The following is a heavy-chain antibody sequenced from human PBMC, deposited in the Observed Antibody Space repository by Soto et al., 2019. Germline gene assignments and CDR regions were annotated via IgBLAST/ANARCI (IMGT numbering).Heavy chain of an antibody. V-gene: IGHV3-30-3*01. J-gene: IGHJ4*02. D-gene: IGHD6-19*01. CDR2: MSYDGSNK. CDR1: GFTFSSYA. CDR3: ARDKSPYSSGWPNRHFDY. Sequence: QVQLVESGGGVVQPGRSLRLSCAASGFTFSSYAMHWVRQAPGKGLEWVAVMSYDGSNKYYADSVKGRFTISRDNSKNTLYLQMNSLRVEDTDVYYCARDKSPYSSGWPNRHFDYWGQGTLVTVSS.